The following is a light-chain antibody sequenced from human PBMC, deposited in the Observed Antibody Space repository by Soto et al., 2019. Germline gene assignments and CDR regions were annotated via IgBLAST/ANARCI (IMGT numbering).Light chain of an antibody. J-gene: IGKJ1*01. CDR2: EAS. Sequence: AIQVTQSPSSRSASVGDRVTISGRVSQGIGNDLGWYQQKPGKAPKLLIYEASTLQTGVASRFSGSGSGTDFTLTISSLQPEDFATYYCLQDYVYPWTFGQGTKVEVK. V-gene: IGKV1-6*01. CDR1: QGIGND. CDR3: LQDYVYPWT.